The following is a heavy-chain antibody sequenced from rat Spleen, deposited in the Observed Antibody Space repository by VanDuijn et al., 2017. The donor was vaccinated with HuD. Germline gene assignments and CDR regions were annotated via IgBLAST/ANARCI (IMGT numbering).Heavy chain of an antibody. J-gene: IGHJ3*01. CDR2: VWNTGGT. CDR3: ARDRGEASFAY. V-gene: IGHV2-41*01. CDR1: GFSLTSYN. Sequence: QVQLKESGPGLVQPSQTLSLICTVAGFSLTSYNVHWVRQPPGKGLEWMGVVWNTGGTRYNSALKSRLSISKDTPKSQVFLKMNSLQTEDTATYYCARDRGEASFAYWGQGTLVTVSS. D-gene: IGHD4-3*01.